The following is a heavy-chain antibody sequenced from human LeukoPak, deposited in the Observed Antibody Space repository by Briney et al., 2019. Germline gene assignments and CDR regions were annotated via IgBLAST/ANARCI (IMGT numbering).Heavy chain of an antibody. V-gene: IGHV1-69*05. CDR1: GGTFSSYA. J-gene: IGHJ4*02. Sequence: SVRVSCKTSGGTFSSYAISWVRQAPGQGLEWMGGIIPIFGTANYAQKFQGRVTITTDESTSTAYMELSSLRSEDTAVYYCAVGDITIFGVVITSFDYWGQGTLVTVSS. CDR3: AVGDITIFGVVITSFDY. CDR2: IIPIFGTA. D-gene: IGHD3-3*01.